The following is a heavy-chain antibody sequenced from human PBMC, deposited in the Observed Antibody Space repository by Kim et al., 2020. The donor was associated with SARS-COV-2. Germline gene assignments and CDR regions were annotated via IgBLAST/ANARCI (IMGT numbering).Heavy chain of an antibody. CDR3: AKTFIATTGRGFDY. Sequence: SVKGRFTVSRDNSKNTLYLQMNNLRAEDTAVYFCAKTFIATTGRGFDYWGRGTLVTVSS. D-gene: IGHD6-13*01. J-gene: IGHJ4*02. V-gene: IGHV3-23*01.